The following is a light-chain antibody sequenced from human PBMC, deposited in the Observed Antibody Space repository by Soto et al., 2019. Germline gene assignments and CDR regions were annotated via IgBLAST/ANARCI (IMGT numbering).Light chain of an antibody. Sequence: EIVMTQSPATLSVSPWETATLSCRASQSVSNNLPCYQQKPGQAPSLLIYGASRRATGIPDRFSGSGSGTDFTLTISRLEPEDFAVYYCQQYDSSPITFGQGTRREIK. CDR1: QSVSNN. J-gene: IGKJ5*01. V-gene: IGKV3-20*01. CDR3: QQYDSSPIT. CDR2: GAS.